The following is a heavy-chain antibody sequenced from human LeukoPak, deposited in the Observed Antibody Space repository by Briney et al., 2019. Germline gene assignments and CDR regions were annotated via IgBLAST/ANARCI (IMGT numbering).Heavy chain of an antibody. CDR1: GYTFTGYY. D-gene: IGHD3-3*01. Sequence: GASVKVSCKASGYTFTGYYVHWVRQAPGQGLEWMGRINPNSGDTNYAQKFQGRVTMTRDTSISTAYMELSRLRSDDTAVYYCARVSYYDFWSGYSPVNWFDPWGQGTLVTVSS. CDR2: INPNSGDT. CDR3: ARVSYYDFWSGYSPVNWFDP. J-gene: IGHJ5*02. V-gene: IGHV1-2*06.